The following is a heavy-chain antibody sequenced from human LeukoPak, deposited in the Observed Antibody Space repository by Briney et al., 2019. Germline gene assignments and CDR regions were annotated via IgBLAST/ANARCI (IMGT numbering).Heavy chain of an antibody. CDR1: GGSISSGGYY. D-gene: IGHD1-26*01. Sequence: SETLSLTCTVSGGSISSGGYYWSWIRQHPGKGLEWIGYIYYSGSTYYNPSLKSRVAISVDTSKNQFSLKLTSVTAADTAVYYCARAFESVGASIRKFDYWGQGTLVTVSS. CDR3: ARAFESVGASIRKFDY. CDR2: IYYSGST. V-gene: IGHV4-31*03. J-gene: IGHJ4*02.